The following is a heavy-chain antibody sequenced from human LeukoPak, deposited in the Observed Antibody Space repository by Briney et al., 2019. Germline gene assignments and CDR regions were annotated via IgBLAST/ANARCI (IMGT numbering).Heavy chain of an antibody. Sequence: ASVTVSCKASGYTFTVYYMHWVRQAPGQGLEWMGWINPNSGGTNYAQKFQGRVTMTRDTSISTAYMELSRLRSDDTAVYYCARAPGGLLWSPRCVWGQGTLVTVSS. V-gene: IGHV1-2*02. CDR2: INPNSGGT. J-gene: IGHJ4*02. CDR1: GYTFTVYY. D-gene: IGHD3-10*01. CDR3: ARAPGGLLWSPRCV.